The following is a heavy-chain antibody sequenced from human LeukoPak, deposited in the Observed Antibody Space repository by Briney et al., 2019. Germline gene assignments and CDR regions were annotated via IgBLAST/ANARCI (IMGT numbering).Heavy chain of an antibody. J-gene: IGHJ5*02. CDR1: GFTFSGYM. V-gene: IGHV3-48*01. Sequence: GGSLRLSCVASGFTFSGYMMNWVRQAPGKGLEWVSYISSSSDSTYYADSVKGRFTISRDNAKNSLYLQMNSLRAEDTAVYYCARVRGYSGYDPRNWFDPWGQGTLVTVSS. CDR2: ISSSSDST. D-gene: IGHD5-12*01. CDR3: ARVRGYSGYDPRNWFDP.